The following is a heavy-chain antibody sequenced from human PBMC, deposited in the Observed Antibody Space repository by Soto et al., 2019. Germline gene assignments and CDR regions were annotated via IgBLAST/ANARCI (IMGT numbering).Heavy chain of an antibody. J-gene: IGHJ3*02. V-gene: IGHV3-23*01. CDR1: GFNFSSYA. CDR3: AKEVNDYGDSDDAFDI. CDR2: ISGSGGST. Sequence: EVQLLESGGGLVQPGGSLRLSCAASGFNFSSYAMSWVRKAQGKGLEWVSAISGSGGSTYYADSVKCRFTISRDNSNNTLYLQMNSLRAEYTAVDYCAKEVNDYGDSDDAFDIWGQGTMVTVSS. D-gene: IGHD4-17*01.